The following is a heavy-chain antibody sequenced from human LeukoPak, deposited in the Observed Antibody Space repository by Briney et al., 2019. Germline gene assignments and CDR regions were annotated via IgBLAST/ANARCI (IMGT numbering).Heavy chain of an antibody. D-gene: IGHD3-16*02. J-gene: IGHJ3*02. V-gene: IGHV1-46*01. Sequence: ASVKVSCKASGYTFTSYYMHWVRQAPGQGLEWMGIINPSGGSTSYAQKFQGRVTMTRDTSTSTVYMELSSLRSEDTAVYYCARESWVWGSYRTLRAFDIWGQGTMVTVSS. CDR1: GYTFTSYY. CDR3: ARESWVWGSYRTLRAFDI. CDR2: INPSGGST.